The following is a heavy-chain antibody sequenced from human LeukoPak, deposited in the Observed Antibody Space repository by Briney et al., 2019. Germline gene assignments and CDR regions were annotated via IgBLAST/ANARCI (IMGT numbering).Heavy chain of an antibody. CDR2: INHSGST. D-gene: IGHD3-10*01. CDR3: ARRTMVRGVTNWFDP. J-gene: IGHJ5*02. V-gene: IGHV4-38-2*02. Sequence: SETLSLTCTVSGYSISSGYYWGWIRQPPGKGLEWIGEINHSGSTNYNPSLKSRVTISVDTSKNQFSLKLSSVTAADTAVYYCARRTMVRGVTNWFDPWGQGTLVTASS. CDR1: GYSISSGYY.